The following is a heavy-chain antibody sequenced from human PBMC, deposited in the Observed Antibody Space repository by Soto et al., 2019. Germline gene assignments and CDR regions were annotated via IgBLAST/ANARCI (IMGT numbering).Heavy chain of an antibody. CDR1: GWSFSGYY. J-gene: IGHJ6*02. V-gene: IGHV4-34*01. CDR3: ARGRFLEWLSRYYYYYYGMDV. Sequence: SETLSLTCSVYGWSFSGYYWSWIRQPPGKGLEWIGEINHSGSTNYNPSLKSRVTISVDTSKNQFSLKLSSVTAADTAVYYCARGRFLEWLSRYYYYYYGMDVWGQGNTVTVSS. CDR2: INHSGST. D-gene: IGHD3-3*01.